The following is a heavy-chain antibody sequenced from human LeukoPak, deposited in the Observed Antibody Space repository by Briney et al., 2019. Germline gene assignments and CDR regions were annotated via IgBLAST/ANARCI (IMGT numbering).Heavy chain of an antibody. CDR2: IYSGGST. CDR1: GFTVSSNY. V-gene: IGHV3-66*01. Sequence: PGGSLRLSCAASGFTVSSNYMSWVRQAPGKGLEWVSVIYSGGSTYYAGSVKGRFTISRDNSKNTLYLQMNSLRAEDTAVYYCAREFSSSWYAWFDPWGQGTLVTVSS. D-gene: IGHD6-13*01. J-gene: IGHJ5*02. CDR3: AREFSSSWYAWFDP.